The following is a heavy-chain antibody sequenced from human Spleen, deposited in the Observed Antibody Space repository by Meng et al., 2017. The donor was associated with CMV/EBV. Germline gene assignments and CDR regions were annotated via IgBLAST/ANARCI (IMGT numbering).Heavy chain of an antibody. CDR2: NGWNGGTT. CDR3: ARGAIFGVALFNWFDP. CDR1: GLTFDDYG. J-gene: IGHJ5*02. V-gene: IGHV3-20*04. Sequence: GESLKISCAASGLTFDDYGMSWVRQGPGKGLEWVSVNGWNGGTTGYADSVKGRFTISGDNAKNSLHLQLNILRAEDTAVYYCARGAIFGVALFNWFDPWGQGTLVTVSS. D-gene: IGHD3-3*01.